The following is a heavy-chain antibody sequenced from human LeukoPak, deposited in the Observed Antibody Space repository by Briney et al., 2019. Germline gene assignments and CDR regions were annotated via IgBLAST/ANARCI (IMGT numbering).Heavy chain of an antibody. V-gene: IGHV4-30-2*01. CDR2: IYHSGST. CDR1: GGSISSGGYS. Sequence: PSETLSLTCAVSGGSISSGGYSWSWIRQPPGKGLEWIGYIYHSGSTYYNPSLKSRVTMSVDRSKNQFSLELSSVTAADTAMYYCARGSSGYVNYWGQGTLVTVSS. CDR3: ARGSSGYVNY. D-gene: IGHD5-12*01. J-gene: IGHJ4*02.